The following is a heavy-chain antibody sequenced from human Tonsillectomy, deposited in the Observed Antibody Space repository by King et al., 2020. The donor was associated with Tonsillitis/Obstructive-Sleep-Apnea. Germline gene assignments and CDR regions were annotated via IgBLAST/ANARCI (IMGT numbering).Heavy chain of an antibody. CDR1: GFTFGDYA. Sequence: VQLVEFGGGLVKPGRSLRLSCTASGFTFGDYAMSWFRQAPGKGLEWGGFIRSKAYGGTTEYAASVKGRFTISRDVSKSIAYLQMNSLKTEDTAVYYCTSPPPSYDFWSGYYGGHFDYWGQGTLVTVSS. CDR3: TSPPPSYDFWSGYYGGHFDY. V-gene: IGHV3-49*05. CDR2: IRSKAYGGTT. J-gene: IGHJ4*02. D-gene: IGHD3-3*01.